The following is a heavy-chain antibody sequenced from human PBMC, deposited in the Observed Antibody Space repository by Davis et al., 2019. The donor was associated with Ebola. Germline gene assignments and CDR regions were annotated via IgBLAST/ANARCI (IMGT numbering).Heavy chain of an antibody. Sequence: GESLKISCAASGFTFSSYSMNWVRQAPGKGLEWVSYISSSSTIYYADSVKGRFTISRDNAKNSLYLQMNSLRDEDTAVYYCARAGGNSLIDYWGQGTLVTVSS. CDR1: GFTFSSYS. V-gene: IGHV3-48*02. CDR2: ISSSSTI. J-gene: IGHJ4*02. D-gene: IGHD4-23*01. CDR3: ARAGGNSLIDY.